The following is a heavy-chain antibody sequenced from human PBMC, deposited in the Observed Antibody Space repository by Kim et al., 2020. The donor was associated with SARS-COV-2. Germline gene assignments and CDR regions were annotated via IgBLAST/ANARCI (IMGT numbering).Heavy chain of an antibody. CDR2: TRNKANSYTT. D-gene: IGHD2-15*01. V-gene: IGHV3-72*01. Sequence: GGSLRLSCAASGFIFSDHYMDWVRQAPGKGLEWVGRTRNKANSYTTEYAASVKGRFTISRDDSKNSLYLQMNSLKTEDTAVYYCARGFCSGGTCYSGDYWGQGTLVTVSS. CDR3: ARGFCSGGTCYSGDY. CDR1: GFIFSDHY. J-gene: IGHJ4*02.